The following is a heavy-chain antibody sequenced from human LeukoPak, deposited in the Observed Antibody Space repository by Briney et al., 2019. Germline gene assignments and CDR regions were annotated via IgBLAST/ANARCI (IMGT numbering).Heavy chain of an antibody. Sequence: GESLKISCKGSGYSFTSNWIGWVRQVPGKGREWMGIIYPGDSDTRYRPSFQGQVTISADKSISTAYLQWSSVKASDTAMYYCARQVYVFDIWGQGTMVTVSS. CDR1: GYSFTSNW. J-gene: IGHJ3*02. V-gene: IGHV5-51*01. CDR3: ARQVYVFDI. CDR2: IYPGDSDT.